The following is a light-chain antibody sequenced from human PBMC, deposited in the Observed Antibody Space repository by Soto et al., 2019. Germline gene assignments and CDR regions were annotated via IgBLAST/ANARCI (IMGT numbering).Light chain of an antibody. Sequence: DIQMTQSPSTLSASVGDRVTITCRASRSISNWLAWYQQKPGKAPKLLIYKASILESGVPSRFNGSGSGTEFTLTISSLQPADFASYYCQQYNTYWTFGQGTKVAIK. V-gene: IGKV1-5*03. CDR3: QQYNTYWT. J-gene: IGKJ1*01. CDR2: KAS. CDR1: RSISNW.